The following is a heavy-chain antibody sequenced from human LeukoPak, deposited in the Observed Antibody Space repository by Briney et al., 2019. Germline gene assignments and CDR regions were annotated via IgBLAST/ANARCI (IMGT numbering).Heavy chain of an antibody. D-gene: IGHD2-2*01. J-gene: IGHJ4*02. CDR3: ARVGLDISTHLDF. CDR2: IYYSGTT. Sequence: SETLSLTCTVSGGSISSVISYWGWIRQPPGKGLEWIGSIYYSGTTYYNPSLKSRVSISVDTSRNQFSLKLNSVTAADTAVYYCARVGLDISTHLDFWGQGALVTVSS. V-gene: IGHV4-39*07. CDR1: GGSISSVISY.